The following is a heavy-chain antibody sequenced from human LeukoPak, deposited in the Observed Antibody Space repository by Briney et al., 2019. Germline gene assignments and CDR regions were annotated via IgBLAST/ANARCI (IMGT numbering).Heavy chain of an antibody. V-gene: IGHV3-23*01. CDR3: VSSSWYRGTDY. CDR2: ISGSGGST. CDR1: GFTFSSYA. D-gene: IGHD6-13*01. Sequence: GGSLRLSCAASGFTFSSYAMSWVRQAPGKGLEWVSAISGSGGSTYYAASVKGRFTISRDNSKNTLYLQMNSLRAEDTAVYYCVSSSWYRGTDYWGQGTLVTVSS. J-gene: IGHJ4*02.